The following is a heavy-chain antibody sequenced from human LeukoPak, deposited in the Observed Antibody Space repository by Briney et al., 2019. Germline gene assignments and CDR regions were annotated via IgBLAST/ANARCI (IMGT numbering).Heavy chain of an antibody. Sequence: GGSLRLSCVGSGFTFSTYGMSWVRQAPGKGLEWVSAISGSGGSTYYADSVKGRFTISRDNSKNTLYLQMNSLRAEDTAVYYCAKDGGEYYDILTGYYPRLYYMDVWGKGTTVTISS. CDR2: ISGSGGST. CDR3: AKDGGEYYDILTGYYPRLYYMDV. J-gene: IGHJ6*03. D-gene: IGHD3-9*01. V-gene: IGHV3-23*01. CDR1: GFTFSTYG.